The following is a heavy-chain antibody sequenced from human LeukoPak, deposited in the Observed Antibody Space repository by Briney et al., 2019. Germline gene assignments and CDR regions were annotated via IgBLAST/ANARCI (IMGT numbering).Heavy chain of an antibody. D-gene: IGHD5-12*01. Sequence: PSETLSLTCTVSGGSISSSSYYWGWIRQPPGKGLEWIGSIYYSGSTYYNPSLKSRVTISVDTSKNQFSLKLSSVTAADTAVYYCARATGYDYPTSAFDIWGQGTMVTVSS. CDR1: GGSISSSSYY. V-gene: IGHV4-39*07. CDR2: IYYSGST. CDR3: ARATGYDYPTSAFDI. J-gene: IGHJ3*02.